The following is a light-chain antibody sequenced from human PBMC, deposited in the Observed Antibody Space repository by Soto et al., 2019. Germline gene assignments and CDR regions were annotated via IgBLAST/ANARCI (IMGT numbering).Light chain of an antibody. Sequence: DIQMTQSPSSVSASVGDRVTITCRASQTLSNYLTWFQQKPGKAPKVLIYGASTLQSGAPSRFSGSGSGAEFTLTISSLQPDDSATYYCQQSFSPLLTFGGGTKVDI. CDR1: QTLSNY. CDR3: QQSFSPLLT. V-gene: IGKV1-39*01. CDR2: GAS. J-gene: IGKJ4*01.